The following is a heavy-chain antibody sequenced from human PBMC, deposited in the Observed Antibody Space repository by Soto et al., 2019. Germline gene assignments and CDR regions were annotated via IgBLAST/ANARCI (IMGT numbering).Heavy chain of an antibody. V-gene: IGHV3-23*01. J-gene: IGHJ4*02. CDR3: AKDSTRLRYFDWLPPDY. D-gene: IGHD3-9*01. Sequence: EVQLLESGGGLVQPGGSRRLPCEATGFTFSTYPMPWFRQAPGRGLEWVSGISASGGTTDYADSVKGRFTISRDNSKNTLYLQMNSLRAEDTALYYCAKDSTRLRYFDWLPPDYWGQGTLVTVSS. CDR2: ISASGGTT. CDR1: GFTFSTYP.